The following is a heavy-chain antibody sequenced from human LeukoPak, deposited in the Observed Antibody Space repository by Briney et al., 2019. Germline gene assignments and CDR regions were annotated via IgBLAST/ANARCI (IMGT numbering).Heavy chain of an antibody. J-gene: IGHJ1*01. CDR2: ITSNGGST. D-gene: IGHD3-22*01. V-gene: IGHV3-64D*06. Sequence: GGSLRLSCSASGFTFSLYAMHWVRQAPGRGLEYVSAITSNGGSTYYADSVKGRFTIFRDNSKNTLYLHMSTLRPEDTAVYYCAYSSGYYHWGQGTLVTVSS. CDR1: GFTFSLYA. CDR3: AYSSGYYH.